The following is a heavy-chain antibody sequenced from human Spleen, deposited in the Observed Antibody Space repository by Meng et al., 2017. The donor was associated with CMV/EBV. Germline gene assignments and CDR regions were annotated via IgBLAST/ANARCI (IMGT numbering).Heavy chain of an antibody. Sequence: GESLKISCAASGFVFSSHAMSWVRQAPGKGLEWVSVIYSGGSTYYADSVKGRFTISRDYSKNTLNLQMNSLRAEDTAVYYCARARFTAMVTYLDYWGQGTLVTVSS. CDR2: IYSGGST. V-gene: IGHV3-23*03. CDR3: ARARFTAMVTYLDY. J-gene: IGHJ4*02. D-gene: IGHD5-18*01. CDR1: GFVFSSHA.